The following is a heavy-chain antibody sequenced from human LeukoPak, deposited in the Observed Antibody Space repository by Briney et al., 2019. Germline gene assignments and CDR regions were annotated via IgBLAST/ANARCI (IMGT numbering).Heavy chain of an antibody. CDR2: PYYTGGT. D-gene: IGHD1-26*01. CDR3: ARAVGSSGSFPFHF. CDR1: GASISGSSYY. Sequence: SETLSLTCSVSGASISGSSYYWSWIRQPPGKGLEWISNPYYTGGTYYNPSPRSRVTISVDTSKNSFSLTLNSVTAADTAVYYCARAVGSSGSFPFHFWGQGTLLTVSS. J-gene: IGHJ4*02. V-gene: IGHV4-39*07.